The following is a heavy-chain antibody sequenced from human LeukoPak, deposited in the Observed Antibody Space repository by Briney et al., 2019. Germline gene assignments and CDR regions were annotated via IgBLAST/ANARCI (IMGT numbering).Heavy chain of an antibody. CDR1: GFSFSSYA. V-gene: IGHV3-23*01. J-gene: IGHJ4*02. Sequence: PGGSLRLSCAASGFSFSSYAMSWVRQAPGRGLEWVSAVSGSGAHTYYADSVKGRFTISRDNSNNTVYLQMNSLRADDTAVCYCAKAAGQWASDYWGQGTLVTVSS. CDR3: AKAAGQWASDY. CDR2: VSGSGAHT. D-gene: IGHD6-19*01.